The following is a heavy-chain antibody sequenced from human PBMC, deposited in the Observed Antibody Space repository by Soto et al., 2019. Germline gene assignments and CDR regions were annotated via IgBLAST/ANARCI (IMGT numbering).Heavy chain of an antibody. CDR1: GYSFTNYW. CDR3: ARVDYSNYSFYGMDV. J-gene: IGHJ6*02. D-gene: IGHD4-4*01. CDR2: IYPGDSDT. V-gene: IGHV5-51*01. Sequence: GESLKISCKGSGYSFTNYWIGWVRQMPGKGLESMGIIYPGDSDTRYSPSFQGQVTISADKSISTAYLQWSSLKASDTAMFFCARVDYSNYSFYGMDVCGQGSTVTVPS.